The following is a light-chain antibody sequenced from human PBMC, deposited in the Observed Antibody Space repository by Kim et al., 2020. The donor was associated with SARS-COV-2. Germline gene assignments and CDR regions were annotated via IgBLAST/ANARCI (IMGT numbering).Light chain of an antibody. CDR3: QKWGSSTAV. CDR1: KLGDKY. Sequence: SYELTQPPSVSVSPGQTASITCSGDKLGDKYACWYQQKPGQSPVLVIYQDSKRPSGIPERFSGSNSGNTATLTISGTQAMDVADYYCQKWGSSTAVFGGGTQLTVL. J-gene: IGLJ2*01. CDR2: QDS. V-gene: IGLV3-1*01.